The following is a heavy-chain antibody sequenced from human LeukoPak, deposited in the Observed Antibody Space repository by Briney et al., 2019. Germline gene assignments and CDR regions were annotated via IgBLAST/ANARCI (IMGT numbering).Heavy chain of an antibody. J-gene: IGHJ4*02. CDR2: IYYSGST. Sequence: PSETLSLTCTVSGGSISSYYWSWIRQPPGKGLEWIGYIYYSGSTNYNPSLKSRVTMSVDTSKNQFSLKLSSVTAADTAVYYCARHFGLPGIAVAGTDFDYWGQGTLVTVSS. CDR1: GGSISSYY. CDR3: ARHFGLPGIAVAGTDFDY. V-gene: IGHV4-59*08. D-gene: IGHD6-19*01.